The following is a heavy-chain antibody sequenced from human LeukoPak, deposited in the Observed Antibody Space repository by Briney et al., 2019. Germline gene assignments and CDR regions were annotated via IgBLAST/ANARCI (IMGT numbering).Heavy chain of an antibody. J-gene: IGHJ4*02. CDR3: ARGPGKYQLLDFDY. Sequence: GGSLRLSCAASGFTFGSYAMHWVRQAPGKGLEWVAIISYDGSNKYYADSVKDRFTISRDSSKNTLFLQMNSLRAEDTAVYYCARGPGKYQLLDFDYWGQGTLVTVSS. D-gene: IGHD2-2*01. CDR1: GFTFGSYA. CDR2: ISYDGSNK. V-gene: IGHV3-30*04.